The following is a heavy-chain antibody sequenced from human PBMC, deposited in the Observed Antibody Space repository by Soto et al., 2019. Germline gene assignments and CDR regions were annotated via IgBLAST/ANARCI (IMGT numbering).Heavy chain of an antibody. Sequence: QVQLVESGGGVVQPGRSLRLSCAASGFTFSSYAMHWVRQAPGKGLEWVAVISYDGSNKYYADSVKGRFTISRDNSKNTLYLQMNSLRAEDTAVYYCASGLTWELLQSEDAFDIWGQGTMVTVSS. D-gene: IGHD1-26*01. CDR3: ASGLTWELLQSEDAFDI. J-gene: IGHJ3*02. CDR1: GFTFSSYA. CDR2: ISYDGSNK. V-gene: IGHV3-30-3*01.